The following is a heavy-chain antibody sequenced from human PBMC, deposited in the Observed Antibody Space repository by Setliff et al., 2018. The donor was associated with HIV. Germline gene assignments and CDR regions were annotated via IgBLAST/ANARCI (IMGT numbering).Heavy chain of an antibody. CDR3: ARVRGSSGWYVFDY. V-gene: IGHV4-38-2*02. CDR2: IYHSGST. D-gene: IGHD6-19*01. Sequence: PSETLSLTCTVSGDFFSSDYYWGWIRQSPGKGLEWIGSIYHSGSTYYNPSLKSRVTISVDTSKNQFSLKLSSVTAADTAVYYCARVRGSSGWYVFDYWGQGTLVTVSS. J-gene: IGHJ4*02. CDR1: GDFFSSDYY.